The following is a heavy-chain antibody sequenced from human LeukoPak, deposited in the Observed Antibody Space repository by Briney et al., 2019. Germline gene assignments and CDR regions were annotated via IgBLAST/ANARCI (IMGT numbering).Heavy chain of an antibody. D-gene: IGHD5-18*01. Sequence: GGSLRLSCAASGFTLSSYAMSWVRQTPGKGLEWVSAISSIGGSTYYADSVKGRFTISRDNSKNTLYLQMNNLRAEDTALYYCAKRGTTMEKEGFDYWGQGALVTVSS. CDR3: AKRGTTMEKEGFDY. CDR2: ISSIGGST. CDR1: GFTLSSYA. V-gene: IGHV3-23*01. J-gene: IGHJ4*02.